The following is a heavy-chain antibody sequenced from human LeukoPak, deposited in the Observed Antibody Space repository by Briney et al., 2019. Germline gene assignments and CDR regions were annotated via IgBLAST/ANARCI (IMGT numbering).Heavy chain of an antibody. Sequence: GGSLRLSCAASGFTFSSYAMSWVRQAPGKGLEWVSAISGSGGSTYYADSVKGRFTISRDNSKNTLYLQMNSLRAEDTALYYCAKGGDFWSGYSRGYYMDVWGKGTTVTVSS. CDR3: AKGGDFWSGYSRGYYMDV. J-gene: IGHJ6*03. CDR1: GFTFSSYA. CDR2: ISGSGGST. V-gene: IGHV3-23*01. D-gene: IGHD3-3*01.